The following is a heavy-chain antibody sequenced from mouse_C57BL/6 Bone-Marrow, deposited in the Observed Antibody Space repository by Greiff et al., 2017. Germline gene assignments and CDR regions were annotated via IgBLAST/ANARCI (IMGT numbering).Heavy chain of an antibody. Sequence: DVKLQESGPGLAKPSQTLSLTCSVTGYSITSDYWNWIRKFPGNKLEYMGYISYSGSTYYNPSLKSRISIPRDTSKNQYYLQLNSVTTEDTATYYCARMDYGSSYWYFDFWGTGTTVTVSS. CDR3: ARMDYGSSYWYFDF. J-gene: IGHJ1*03. CDR2: ISYSGST. V-gene: IGHV3-8*01. D-gene: IGHD1-1*01. CDR1: GYSITSDY.